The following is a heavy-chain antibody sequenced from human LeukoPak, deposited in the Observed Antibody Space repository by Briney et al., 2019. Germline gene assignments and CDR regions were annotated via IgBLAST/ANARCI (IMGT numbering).Heavy chain of an antibody. CDR2: LNLDGSDK. J-gene: IGHJ4*02. CDR3: AKGKRYPDY. CDR1: GFTFSESW. Sequence: WGSLRLSCVVSGFTFSESWMSWVRKAPGKGLGWVASLNLDGSDKYYVDSVKGRFTISRDNAKNSLYLQMDSLRVEDTAVYYCAKGKRYPDYWGQGTLVTVSS. V-gene: IGHV3-7*03. D-gene: IGHD1-1*01.